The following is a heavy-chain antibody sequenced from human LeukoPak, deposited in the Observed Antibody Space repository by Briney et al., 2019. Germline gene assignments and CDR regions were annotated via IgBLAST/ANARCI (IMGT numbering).Heavy chain of an antibody. CDR1: GESFSGYF. CDR2: INPSGYT. V-gene: IGHV4-34*01. D-gene: IGHD3-10*01. CDR3: ARHVGLLYGSGIIGWFDP. Sequence: SETLSLTCAVYGESFSGYFWGWIRQPPGTGLEWIGEINPSGYTNYKPSLKSRATISRDTSKNQFSLKLSSVTAADTAVYYCARHVGLLYGSGIIGWFDPWGQGTLVTVSS. J-gene: IGHJ5*02.